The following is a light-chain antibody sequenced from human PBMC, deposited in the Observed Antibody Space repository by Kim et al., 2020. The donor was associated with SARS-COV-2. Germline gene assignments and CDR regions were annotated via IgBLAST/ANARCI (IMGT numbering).Light chain of an antibody. CDR2: WAS. V-gene: IGKV4-1*01. CDR3: QQYYSIPHT. Sequence: RATIDCKSSQSVLYSSNNKNYLAWYQQKPGQPPRLLIYWASTREFGVPDRFSGGGSGTDFTLTITSLQAEDVAVYYCQQYYSIPHTFGQGTKLEI. CDR1: QSVLYSSNNKNY. J-gene: IGKJ2*01.